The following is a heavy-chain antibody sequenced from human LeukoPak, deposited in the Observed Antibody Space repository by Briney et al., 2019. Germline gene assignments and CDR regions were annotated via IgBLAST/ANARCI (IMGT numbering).Heavy chain of an antibody. Sequence: SETLSLTCTVSGGSIRTYYWSWIRQPPGKGLEWIGYIYTSGSTNYNPSLKSRVTMSLDTSENQSSLKLSSVTAADTAVYYCARGDFYRYYFDYWGQGTLVTVSS. CDR1: GGSIRTYY. D-gene: IGHD2/OR15-2a*01. V-gene: IGHV4-4*09. CDR3: ARGDFYRYYFDY. CDR2: IYTSGST. J-gene: IGHJ4*02.